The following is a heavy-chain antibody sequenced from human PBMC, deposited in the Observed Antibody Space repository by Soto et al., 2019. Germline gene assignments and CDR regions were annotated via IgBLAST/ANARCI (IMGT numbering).Heavy chain of an antibody. D-gene: IGHD3-10*01. CDR1: GFTFSSYG. V-gene: IGHV3-30*18. CDR3: AKDPDEHYGPLFGGMDV. Sequence: PGGSLRLSCAASGFTFSSYGMHWVRQAPGKGLEWVAVISYDGSNKYYADSVKGRFTISRDNSKNTLYLQMNSLRAEDTAVYYCAKDPDEHYGPLFGGMDVWGQGTTVTVSS. J-gene: IGHJ6*02. CDR2: ISYDGSNK.